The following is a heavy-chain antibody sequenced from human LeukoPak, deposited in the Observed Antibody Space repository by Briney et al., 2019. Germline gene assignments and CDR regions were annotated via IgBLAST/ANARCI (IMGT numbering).Heavy chain of an antibody. CDR3: ARGGTDTAMVRTDYYYYMDV. D-gene: IGHD5-18*01. CDR2: TYYSGST. V-gene: IGHV4-59*01. CDR1: GGSISSYY. Sequence: PSETLSLTCTVSGGSISSYYWSWIRQPPGKGLEWIGYTYYSGSTNYNPSLKSRVTISVDTSKNQFSLKLSSVTAADTAVYYCARGGTDTAMVRTDYYYYMDVWGKGTTVTVSS. J-gene: IGHJ6*03.